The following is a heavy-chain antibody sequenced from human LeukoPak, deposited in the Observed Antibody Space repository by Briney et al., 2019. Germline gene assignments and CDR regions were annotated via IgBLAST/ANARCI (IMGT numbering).Heavy chain of an antibody. CDR3: ARDRKDSYNYYGMDV. V-gene: IGHV4-4*07. CDR2: IYSSGNT. CDR1: GVSFSTYY. J-gene: IGHJ6*02. Sequence: SETLSLTCTVSGVSFSTYYWTWIRQPAGKGLEWIGRIYSSGNTNYNPSLESRVTMSIDTSKNQFSLKLTSVTAADTAVYYCARDRKDSYNYYGMDVWGQGTTVTVSS.